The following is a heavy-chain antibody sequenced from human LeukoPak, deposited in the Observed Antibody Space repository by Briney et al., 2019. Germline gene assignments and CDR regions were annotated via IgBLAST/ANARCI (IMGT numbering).Heavy chain of an antibody. D-gene: IGHD6-19*01. CDR1: GFSLSTSGMC. V-gene: IGHV2-70*11. CDR2: LDWDDDK. Sequence: SGPTLVNPTQTLTLTCTFSGFSLSTSGMCVSWIRQPPGKALEWLARLDWDDDKYYSTSLKTRLTISKDTSKNQVVLTMTNMDPVDTATYYCARTPPNEGIAVAGTNFDYWGQGTLVTVSS. J-gene: IGHJ4*02. CDR3: ARTPPNEGIAVAGTNFDY.